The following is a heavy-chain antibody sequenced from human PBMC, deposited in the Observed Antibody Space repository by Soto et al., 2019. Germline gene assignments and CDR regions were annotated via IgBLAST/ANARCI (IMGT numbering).Heavy chain of an antibody. CDR1: GGTVSSYA. V-gene: IGHV1-69*01. D-gene: IGHD3-10*01. CDR2: FIPIFVSA. Sequence: QLHLVQSGAEVKEAGSSVKVSCKASGGTVSSYAITWVRQAPGKGREWMGVFIPIFVSAHYAPKFQGRITITADESTSTAYMELSGLTSEDTAIYYCARDVSSDTTGFRGYDLWGQGTQVTVSS. J-gene: IGHJ4*02. CDR3: ARDVSSDTTGFRGYDL.